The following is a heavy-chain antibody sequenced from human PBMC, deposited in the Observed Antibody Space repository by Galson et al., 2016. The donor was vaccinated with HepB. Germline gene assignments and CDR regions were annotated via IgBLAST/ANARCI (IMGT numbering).Heavy chain of an antibody. V-gene: IGHV3-74*01. Sequence: SLRLSCAASGFRFSSVWMHWVRQAPGKGLVWVSGLSFDGSARRYADSVKSRFTISRDNAKNTLYLEMTSLSAEDTAVYYCARGSWAPFESWGQGTLVTASS. CDR3: ARGSWAPFES. CDR2: LSFDGSAR. J-gene: IGHJ5*01. CDR1: GFRFSSVW. D-gene: IGHD3-10*01.